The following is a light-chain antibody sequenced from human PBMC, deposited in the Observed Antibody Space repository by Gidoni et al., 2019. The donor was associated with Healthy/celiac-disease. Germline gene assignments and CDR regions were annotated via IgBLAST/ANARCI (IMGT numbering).Light chain of an antibody. CDR3: QQYYNTPT. V-gene: IGKV4-1*01. CDR2: WAS. CDR1: QSVLYSSNNKNY. J-gene: IGKJ1*01. Sequence: IVMTQAPDSLAVSLGERATINCKSSQSVLYSSNNKNYSAWYQQKPGQPPKLLIYWASTRESGVPNRFSGSGSGTDFTLTISSLQAEDVAVYYCQQYYNTPTFGQGTKVEIK.